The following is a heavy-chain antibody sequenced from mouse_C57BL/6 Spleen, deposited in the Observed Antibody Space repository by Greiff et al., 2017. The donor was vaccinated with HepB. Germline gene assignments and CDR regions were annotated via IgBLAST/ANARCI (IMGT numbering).Heavy chain of an antibody. CDR1: GYTFTSYW. V-gene: IGHV1-64*01. CDR2: IHPNSGST. J-gene: IGHJ2*01. Sequence: QVQLQQPGAELVKPGASVKLSCKASGYTFTSYWMHWVKQRPGQGLEWIGMIHPNSGSTNYNEKFKSKATLTVDKSSSTAYMQLSSLTSEDSAVYYCATTTVVAPNYFDYWGQGTTLTVSS. D-gene: IGHD1-1*01. CDR3: ATTTVVAPNYFDY.